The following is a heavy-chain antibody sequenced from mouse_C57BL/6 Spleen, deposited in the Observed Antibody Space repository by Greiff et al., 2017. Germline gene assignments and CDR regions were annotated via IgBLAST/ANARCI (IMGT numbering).Heavy chain of an antibody. CDR3: ARHAYYDYDGRLTY. CDR2: FYPGSGSI. V-gene: IGHV1-62-2*01. CDR1: GYTFTEYT. Sequence: VKLVESGAELVKPGASVKLSCKASGYTFTEYTIHWVKQRSGQGLEWIGWFYPGSGSIKYNEKFKDKATLTADNSSSTVYMELSRLTSEDSAVYFCARHAYYDYDGRLTYWGQGTLVTVSA. D-gene: IGHD2-4*01. J-gene: IGHJ3*01.